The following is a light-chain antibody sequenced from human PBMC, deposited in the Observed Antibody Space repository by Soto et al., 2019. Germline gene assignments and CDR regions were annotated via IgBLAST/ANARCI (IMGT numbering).Light chain of an antibody. Sequence: DIQMTQSPSTLSASVGDRVTITCRASQSISSWWAWYQQKPGTAPKLLIYKASTFQGGVPSRFSGSGSGTEFTLNISSLQPDDSATYYWQQYNGNWTFGQGTKVEIK. CDR2: KAS. CDR1: QSISSW. CDR3: QQYNGNWT. V-gene: IGKV1-5*03. J-gene: IGKJ1*01.